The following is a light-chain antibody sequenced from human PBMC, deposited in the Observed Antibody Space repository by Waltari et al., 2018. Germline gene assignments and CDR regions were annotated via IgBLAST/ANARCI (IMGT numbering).Light chain of an antibody. CDR3: QSYDSSGSSYV. V-gene: IGLV1-40*01. J-gene: IGLJ1*01. CDR1: SSNIGTGYD. CDR2: GDT. Sequence: QSVLTQPPSVSGAPGQTVTISCTGSSSNIGTGYDVHWYQQIPGAAPKVIIYGDTHRPSGVPDRLSGSKSGTSASLVITGLQADDDADYYCQSYDSSGSSYVFGGGTKVTVL.